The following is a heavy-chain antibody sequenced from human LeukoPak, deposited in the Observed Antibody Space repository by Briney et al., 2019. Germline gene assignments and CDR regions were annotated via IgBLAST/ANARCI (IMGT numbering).Heavy chain of an antibody. V-gene: IGHV4-4*07. Sequence: SETLSLTCTVSGGSISSYYWSWIRQPAGKGLEWIGRIYTSGSTNYNPSLKSRVTMSVDTSKNQFSLKLSSATAADTAVYYCARDSSGYPWGWFDPWGQGTLVTVSS. D-gene: IGHD3-22*01. CDR2: IYTSGST. CDR3: ARDSSGYPWGWFDP. J-gene: IGHJ5*02. CDR1: GGSISSYY.